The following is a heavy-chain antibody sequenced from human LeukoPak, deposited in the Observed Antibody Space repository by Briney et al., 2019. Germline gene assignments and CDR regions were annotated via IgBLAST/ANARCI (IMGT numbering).Heavy chain of an antibody. J-gene: IGHJ5*02. Sequence: SETLTLTCTVSGGSISSCSYYWGRLRQPPGKGWVWIVRFYYSSRTYYNPALKSLATSCVDTYKNHFSLKLSSVSAADTAVYYCAGDYYDSSGENNWLDPWGQGTLVTVSS. D-gene: IGHD3-22*01. CDR2: FYYSSRT. V-gene: IGHV4-39*02. CDR1: GGSISSCSYY. CDR3: AGDYYDSSGENNWLDP.